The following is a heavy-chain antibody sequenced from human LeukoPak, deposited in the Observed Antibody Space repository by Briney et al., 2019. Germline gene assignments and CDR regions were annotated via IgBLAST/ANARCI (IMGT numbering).Heavy chain of an antibody. V-gene: IGHV4-39*01. CDR2: IYYSGST. CDR1: GGSISSGSYY. D-gene: IGHD3-10*01. CDR3: ASPLWGSGSYYNVN. Sequence: SQTLSLTCTVSGGSISSGSYYWSWIRQPPGKGLEWIGSIYYSGSTYYNPSLKSRVTISVDTSKNQFSLKLSSVTAADTAVYYCASPLWGSGSYYNVNWGQGTLVTVSS. J-gene: IGHJ4*02.